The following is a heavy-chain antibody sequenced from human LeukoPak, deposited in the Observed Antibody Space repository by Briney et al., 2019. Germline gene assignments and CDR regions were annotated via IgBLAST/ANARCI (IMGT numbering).Heavy chain of an antibody. Sequence: VKVSCKASGGTFSGYAISWVRQAPGQGIEWMGGLIPLFGTTNCTRRFQGRITISTDESTTTAYMELSGLTFEDTAVYYCAGGDPFNYYRDVWGRGTTVSV. CDR2: LIPLFGTT. CDR3: AGGDPFNYYRDV. J-gene: IGHJ6*03. V-gene: IGHV1-69*13. CDR1: GGTFSGYA. D-gene: IGHD4-17*01.